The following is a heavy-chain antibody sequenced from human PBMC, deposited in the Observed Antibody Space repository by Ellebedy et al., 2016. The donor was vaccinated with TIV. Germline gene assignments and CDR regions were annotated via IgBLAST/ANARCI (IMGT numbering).Heavy chain of an antibody. Sequence: GESLKISXAASGFTFSSYDMHWVRQATGKGLEWVSMIGTAGDTYYPGSVKGRFTISRENAKNSLYLQMNSLRAGDTAVYYCARGAGGAAAGALYTTSWDWGQGTLVTVSS. CDR3: ARGAGGAAAGALYTTSWD. D-gene: IGHD6-13*01. CDR1: GFTFSSYD. J-gene: IGHJ4*02. CDR2: IGTAGDT. V-gene: IGHV3-13*01.